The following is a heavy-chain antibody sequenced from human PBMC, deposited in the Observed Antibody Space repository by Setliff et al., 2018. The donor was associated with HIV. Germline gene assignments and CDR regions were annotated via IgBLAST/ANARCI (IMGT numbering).Heavy chain of an antibody. V-gene: IGHV4-4*09. D-gene: IGHD3-22*01. Sequence: SETLSLTCTVSDDPINSFYWSWVRQPPGKGLEWIGYIYTSGSTNYNPSLEGRVTISVDTSKNQFSLKLSSVTAADTAVYYCARTPEDYDQYFFDRWGQGTLVTVSS. CDR2: IYTSGST. CDR3: ARTPEDYDQYFFDR. J-gene: IGHJ4*02. CDR1: DDPINSFY.